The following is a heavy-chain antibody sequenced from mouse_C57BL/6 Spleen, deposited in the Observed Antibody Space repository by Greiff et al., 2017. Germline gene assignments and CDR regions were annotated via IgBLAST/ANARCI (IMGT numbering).Heavy chain of an antibody. Sequence: QVQLKQPGAELVMPGASVKLSCKASGYTFTSYWMHWVKQRPGQGLEWIGEIDPSDSYTNYNQKFKGKSTLTVDKSSSTAYMQLSSLTSDDSAVYYCATLDYWGQGTTLTVSS. CDR2: IDPSDSYT. CDR3: ATLDY. CDR1: GYTFTSYW. J-gene: IGHJ2*01. V-gene: IGHV1-69*01.